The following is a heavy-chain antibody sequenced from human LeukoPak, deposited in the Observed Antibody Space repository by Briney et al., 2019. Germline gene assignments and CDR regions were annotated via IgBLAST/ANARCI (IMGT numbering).Heavy chain of an antibody. CDR3: AKQLGYCSDGSCYFPY. CDR1: GVIFSSYA. CDR2: ISGSGGSR. D-gene: IGHD2-15*01. J-gene: IGHJ4*02. Sequence: GGSLRLSCAASGVIFSSYAMSWVRQAPGRGPEWVSVISGSGGSRYYADSVQGRFTISRDNSKSTLCLQMNSLRAEDTAVYYCAKQLGYCSDGSCYFPYWGQGTLVTVSS. V-gene: IGHV3-23*01.